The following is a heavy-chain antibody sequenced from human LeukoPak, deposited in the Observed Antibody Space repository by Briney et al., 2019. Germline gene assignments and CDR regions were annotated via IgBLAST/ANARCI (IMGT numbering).Heavy chain of an antibody. J-gene: IGHJ4*02. CDR3: ARGEPWLPH. CDR1: GYTFTSYA. D-gene: IGHD5-24*01. V-gene: IGHV7-4-1*02. CDR2: INTNTENP. Sequence: ASLKISCKASGYTFTSYAMNCVRQAPGQGLEWMGWINTNTENPIYAQGFTGRVVFSLDTSVSTAYLQISSLEADDTAVYYCARGEPWLPHWGQGSLVTVSS.